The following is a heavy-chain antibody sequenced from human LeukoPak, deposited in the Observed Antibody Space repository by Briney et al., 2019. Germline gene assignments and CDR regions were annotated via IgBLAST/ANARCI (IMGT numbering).Heavy chain of an antibody. CDR2: IGSDGGST. D-gene: IGHD2-2*01. CDR3: ARDDTNGIDY. J-gene: IGHJ4*02. V-gene: IGHV3-74*01. Sequence: GGSLRLSCAASGFTFSYYWMLWLRQTPGKGLVSVARIGSDGGSTRYADSVKGRFTISRDNAKNTLYLQLNSPSADDTGIYYCARDDTNGIDYWGQGTLVTVSS. CDR1: GFTFSYYW.